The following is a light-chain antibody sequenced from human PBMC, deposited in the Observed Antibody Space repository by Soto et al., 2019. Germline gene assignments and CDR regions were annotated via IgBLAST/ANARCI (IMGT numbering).Light chain of an antibody. CDR1: QTISTW. CDR3: QQYHSYPWT. V-gene: IGKV1-5*03. CDR2: KAS. J-gene: IGKJ1*01. Sequence: IQMTQSPSTLSASVGDRVTFTCRASQTISTWLAWYQQKPGEAPKLLIYKASTLEVGVPSRFSASGSGTDFTLTINTLQAADFATYYCQQYHSYPWTFGQGTKVDIK.